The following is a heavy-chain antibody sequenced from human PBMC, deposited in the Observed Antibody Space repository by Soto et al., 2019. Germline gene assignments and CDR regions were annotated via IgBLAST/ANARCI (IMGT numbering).Heavy chain of an antibody. CDR1: GFTFSSYG. V-gene: IGHV3-30*18. Sequence: PGGSLRLSCAASGFTFSSYGMHWVRQAPGKGLEWVAVISYDGSNKYYADSVKGRFTISRDNSKNALYLQMNSLRAEDTAVYYCAKGPPYYYDSNDAFDIWGQGTMVTVSS. J-gene: IGHJ3*02. D-gene: IGHD3-22*01. CDR3: AKGPPYYYDSNDAFDI. CDR2: ISYDGSNK.